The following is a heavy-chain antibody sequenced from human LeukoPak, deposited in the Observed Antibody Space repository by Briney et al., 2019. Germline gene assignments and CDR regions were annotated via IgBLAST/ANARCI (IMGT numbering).Heavy chain of an antibody. CDR3: ARVRNSGSYSNWFDP. CDR1: GYTFTSYG. CDR2: ISAYNGNT. V-gene: IGHV1-18*01. Sequence: ASVKVSCKASGYTFTSYGISWVRQAPGQGLEWMGWISAYNGNTNYAQKLQGRVTMTTDTSTSTAYMELRSLRSDGTAVYYCARVRNSGSYSNWFDPWGQGTLVTVSS. D-gene: IGHD1-26*01. J-gene: IGHJ5*02.